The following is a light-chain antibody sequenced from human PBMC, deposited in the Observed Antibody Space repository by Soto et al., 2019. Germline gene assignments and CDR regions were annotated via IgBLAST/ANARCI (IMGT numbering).Light chain of an antibody. CDR3: QERSNWPRRFT. J-gene: IGKJ3*01. CDR2: DAS. V-gene: IGKV3-11*01. Sequence: EIVLTQSPATLSLSPGQRATLSCRGSQSGGSSLAWYQLKPGQAPRLLIYDASTRATGIPARFSGSRSGTDFTLTISGLEPEDFAVYYCQERSNWPRRFTFGPGTKVDIK. CDR1: QSGGSS.